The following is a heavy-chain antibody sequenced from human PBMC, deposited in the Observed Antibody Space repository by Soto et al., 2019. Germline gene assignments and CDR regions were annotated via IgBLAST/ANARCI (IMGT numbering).Heavy chain of an antibody. D-gene: IGHD6-19*01. CDR3: ARPLGWRDAFDI. CDR2: IKQDGSDE. J-gene: IGHJ3*02. V-gene: IGHV3-7*01. Sequence: EVQLVESGGGLVQPGGSLRLSCAASGFTFNDYWMNWVRQAPGKGLEWVANIKQDGSDEYYVDSVKGRFTISRDNAKNSLYLQMNSLRAEDTVVYYCARPLGWRDAFDIWGQGTMVTVSS. CDR1: GFTFNDYW.